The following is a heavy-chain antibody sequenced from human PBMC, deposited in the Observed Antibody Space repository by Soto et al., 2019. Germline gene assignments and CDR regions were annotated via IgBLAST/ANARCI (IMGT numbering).Heavy chain of an antibody. V-gene: IGHV4-61*01. Sequence: SETLSLTCTVSGGSVSSGSYYWSLIRQPPGKGLEWIGYIYYSGSTNYNPSLKSRVTISVDTSKNQFSLKLSSVNAADTAVYYCARTLVGDYAFDIWGQGIMVTVSS. CDR3: ARTLVGDYAFDI. CDR2: IYYSGST. CDR1: GGSVSSGSYY. J-gene: IGHJ3*02. D-gene: IGHD1-26*01.